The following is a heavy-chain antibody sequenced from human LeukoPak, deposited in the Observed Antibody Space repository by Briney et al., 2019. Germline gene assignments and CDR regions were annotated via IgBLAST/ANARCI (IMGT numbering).Heavy chain of an antibody. V-gene: IGHV5-51*01. D-gene: IGHD3-10*01. J-gene: IGHJ4*02. CDR1: GSTFINYW. Sequence: GESLQISCKGSGSTFINYWIGWVRQLPGKGLEGMGIIYPGDSTTTYSPSFQGQITISVDKSISTAYLQWSSLKASDTAIYYCALHPAQGSGSLDFWGQGTQVTVSS. CDR2: IYPGDSTT. CDR3: ALHPAQGSGSLDF.